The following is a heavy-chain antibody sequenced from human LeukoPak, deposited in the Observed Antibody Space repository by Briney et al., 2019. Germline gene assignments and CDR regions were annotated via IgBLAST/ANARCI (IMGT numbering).Heavy chain of an antibody. J-gene: IGHJ4*02. CDR1: GYTFTGYY. Sequence: GASVKVSRKASGYTFTGYYMHRVRQAPGQGLEWMGRINPNSGGTNYAQKFQGRVTMTRDTSISTAYMELSRLRSDDTAVYYCAGSYYDSSGYLHWGQGTLVTVFS. CDR3: AGSYYDSSGYLH. V-gene: IGHV1-2*06. D-gene: IGHD3-22*01. CDR2: INPNSGGT.